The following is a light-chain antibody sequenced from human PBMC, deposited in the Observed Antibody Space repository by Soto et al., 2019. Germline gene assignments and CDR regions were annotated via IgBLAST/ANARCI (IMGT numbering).Light chain of an antibody. CDR1: SGHSSYD. Sequence: QLVLTQSPSASASLGASVKLTCTLSSGHSSYDIAWHQQQPEKGPRYLMKLNSDGSHSKGDGIPDRFSGSSSGAERYLTISSLQSEDEADYYCQTWGTGIQVFGGGTKLTVL. J-gene: IGLJ3*02. V-gene: IGLV4-69*01. CDR2: LNSDGSH. CDR3: QTWGTGIQV.